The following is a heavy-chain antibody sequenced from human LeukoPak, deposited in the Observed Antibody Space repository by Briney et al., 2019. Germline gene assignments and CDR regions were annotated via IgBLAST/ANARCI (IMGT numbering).Heavy chain of an antibody. CDR1: GFTFSSYS. V-gene: IGHV3-21*01. Sequence: GGSLRLSCAASGFTFSSYSMNWVRQAPGKGLEWVSSISSSSSYIYYADSVKGRFTISRDNAKNSLYLQMNSLRAEDTAVYYCARGGLLWFGEKTQPDYWGQGTLVTVSS. D-gene: IGHD3-10*01. CDR3: ARGGLLWFGEKTQPDY. CDR2: ISSSSSYI. J-gene: IGHJ4*02.